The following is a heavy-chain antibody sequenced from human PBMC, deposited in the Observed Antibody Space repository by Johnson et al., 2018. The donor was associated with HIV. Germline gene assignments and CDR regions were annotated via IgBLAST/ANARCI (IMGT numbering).Heavy chain of an antibody. D-gene: IGHD5-24*01. CDR1: GFSFSSYG. V-gene: IGHV3-30*03. CDR2: IAPDGTKD. CDR3: AREKGKITIRDGFDI. J-gene: IGHJ3*02. Sequence: VQLVESGGGVVQPGRSLRLSCAASGFSFSSYGMHWVRQAPGKGLEWVAVIAPDGTKDVYGDAVKGRFTISRDNSKNTLYLQMNSLRPEDTAVYFCAREKGKITIRDGFDIWGQGTMGTVSS.